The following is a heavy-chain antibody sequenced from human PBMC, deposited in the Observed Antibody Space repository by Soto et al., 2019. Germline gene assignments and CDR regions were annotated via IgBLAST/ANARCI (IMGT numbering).Heavy chain of an antibody. CDR1: GGSFSGYY. V-gene: IGHV4-34*01. D-gene: IGHD3-10*01. Sequence: SETLSLTCAVYGGSFSGYYWSWIRQPPGKGLEWIGEINHSGSTNYNPSLKSRVTISVDTSKNQFSLKLSSVTAADTAVYYCARVMVRGVIIWFDPWGQGTLVT. CDR2: INHSGST. J-gene: IGHJ5*02. CDR3: ARVMVRGVIIWFDP.